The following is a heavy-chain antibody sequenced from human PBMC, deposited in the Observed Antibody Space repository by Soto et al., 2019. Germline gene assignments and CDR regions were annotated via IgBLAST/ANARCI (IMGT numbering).Heavy chain of an antibody. CDR3: ARVSSSRTFDY. CDR1: GGSFSGYY. J-gene: IGHJ4*02. CDR2: INHSGST. Sequence: SETLSLTCAVYGGSFSGYYWSWIRQPPGKGLEWIGEINHSGSTNYNPSLKSRVTISVDTSKNQFSLKLSSVTAADTAVYYCARVSSSRTFDYWGQGTLVTVSS. D-gene: IGHD6-13*01. V-gene: IGHV4-34*01.